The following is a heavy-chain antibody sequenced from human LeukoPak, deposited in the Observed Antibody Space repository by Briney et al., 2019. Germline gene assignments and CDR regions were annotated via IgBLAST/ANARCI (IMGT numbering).Heavy chain of an antibody. CDR2: ISSSGSTI. D-gene: IGHD6-13*01. CDR3: ARGPGCGSSWYSSCPEKYYFDY. V-gene: IGHV3-48*03. J-gene: IGHJ4*02. CDR1: GFTFSSYE. Sequence: PGGSLRLSCAASGFTFSSYEMNWVRQAPGKGLEWVSYISSSGSTICYADSVKGRFTISRDSAKNSLYLQMNSLRAEDTAVYYCARGPGCGSSWYSSCPEKYYFDYWGQGTLVTVSS.